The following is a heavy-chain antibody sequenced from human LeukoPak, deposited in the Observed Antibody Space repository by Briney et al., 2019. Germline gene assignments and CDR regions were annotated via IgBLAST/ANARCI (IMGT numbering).Heavy chain of an antibody. CDR1: GFPFNAYW. J-gene: IGHJ4*02. CDR2: IRQDGDTK. CDR3: ARSLPYGTTWYGRSDF. D-gene: IGHD6-13*01. Sequence: GGSLRLSCAASGFPFNAYWMTWVRQAPGEGLEWVANIRQDGDTKYYVDSVKGRFTISRDNAMNSLYLQMNSLRAEDTAIYYCARSLPYGTTWYGRSDFWGQGTLVTVSS. V-gene: IGHV3-7*03.